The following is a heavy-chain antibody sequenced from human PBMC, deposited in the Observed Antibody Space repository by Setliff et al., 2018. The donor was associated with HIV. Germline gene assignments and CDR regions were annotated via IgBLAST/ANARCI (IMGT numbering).Heavy chain of an antibody. CDR3: TTDLGIAAAGPKMYNWFDP. Sequence: GGSLRLSCAASGFTFSNAWMSWVRQAPGKGLEWVGRIKSKTDGGTTDYAAPVKGRFTISRDDSKNTLYLQMNSLKTEDTAVYYCTTDLGIAAAGPKMYNWFDPWGQGTLVTVSS. V-gene: IGHV3-15*01. CDR2: IKSKTDGGTT. J-gene: IGHJ5*02. D-gene: IGHD6-13*01. CDR1: GFTFSNAW.